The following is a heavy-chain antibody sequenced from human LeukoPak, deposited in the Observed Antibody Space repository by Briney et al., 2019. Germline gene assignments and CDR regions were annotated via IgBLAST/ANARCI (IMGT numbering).Heavy chain of an antibody. J-gene: IGHJ5*02. CDR3: AREFSIVVVPAAIGH. CDR2: IYYSGST. Sequence: SETLSLTCTVSGGSISSSSYYWGWIRQPPGKGLEWIGSIYYSGSTYYNPSLKSRVTISVDTSKNQFSLKLSSVTAADTAVYYCAREFSIVVVPAAIGHWGQGTLVTVSS. CDR1: GGSISSSSYY. V-gene: IGHV4-39*07. D-gene: IGHD2-2*01.